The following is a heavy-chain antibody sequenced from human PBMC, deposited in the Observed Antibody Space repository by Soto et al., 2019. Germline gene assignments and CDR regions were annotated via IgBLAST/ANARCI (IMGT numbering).Heavy chain of an antibody. D-gene: IGHD3-10*01. Sequence: QVQLVESGGGVVQPGRSLRLSCAASGFTFSSYGMHWVRQAPGKGLEWVAVISYDGSNKYYADSVKGRFTIGRANSKNTLYLRTNSLRAEDTDVYYCAKRLRSGMVPWFDPWGQGTLVTVSS. CDR2: ISYDGSNK. CDR3: AKRLRSGMVPWFDP. J-gene: IGHJ5*02. CDR1: GFTFSSYG. V-gene: IGHV3-30*18.